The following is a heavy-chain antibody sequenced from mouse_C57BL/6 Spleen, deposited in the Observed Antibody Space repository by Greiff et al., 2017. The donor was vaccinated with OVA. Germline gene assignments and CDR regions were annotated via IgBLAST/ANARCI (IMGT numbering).Heavy chain of an antibody. J-gene: IGHJ4*01. CDR3: ARGYGSILYYAMDY. CDR2: IDPSDSYT. CDR1: GYTFTSYW. V-gene: IGHV1-59*01. D-gene: IGHD1-1*01. Sequence: QVQLKQPGAELVRPGTSVKLSCKASGYTFTSYWMHWVKQRPGQGLEWIGVIDPSDSYTNYNQKFKGKATLTVDTSSSTAYMQLSSLTSEDSAVYYCARGYGSILYYAMDYWGQGTSVTVSS.